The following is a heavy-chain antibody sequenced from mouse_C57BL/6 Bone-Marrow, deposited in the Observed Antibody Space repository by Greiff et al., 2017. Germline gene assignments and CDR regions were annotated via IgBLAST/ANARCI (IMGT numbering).Heavy chain of an antibody. J-gene: IGHJ2*01. CDR1: GYTFTSYW. Sequence: HLHHPFASLVRPGTPVKLSCKASGYTFTSYWMHWVKQRPGQGLEWLGVIDPSDSYTNYNQKFKGKATLTVDTSSSTAYMQLSSLTSEDSAVYYCARIRRDYWVQGTTLTVSS. V-gene: IGHV1-59*01. CDR3: ARIRRDY. CDR2: IDPSDSYT.